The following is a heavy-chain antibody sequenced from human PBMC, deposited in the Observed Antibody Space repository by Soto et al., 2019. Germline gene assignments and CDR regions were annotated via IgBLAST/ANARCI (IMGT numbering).Heavy chain of an antibody. V-gene: IGHV4-59*08. J-gene: IGHJ6*02. CDR1: GGSISSYY. CDR3: ARCTTKYGMDV. Sequence: QVQLQESGPGLVKPSETLSLTCTVSGGSISSYYWSWIRQPPGKGLEWIGYIYYSGSTNYNPSLKSRVTISVDTSKNQFSLKLSSVTAADTAVYYCARCTTKYGMDVWGQGTTVTVSS. CDR2: IYYSGST. D-gene: IGHD1-1*01.